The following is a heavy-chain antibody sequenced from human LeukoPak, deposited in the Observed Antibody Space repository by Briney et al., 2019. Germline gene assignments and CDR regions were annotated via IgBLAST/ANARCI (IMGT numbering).Heavy chain of an antibody. CDR2: ISGSGGST. D-gene: IGHD3-10*01. CDR1: GFTFSSYA. Sequence: GGSLRLSCAASGFTFSSYAMSWVRQAPGKGLEWVSAISGSGGSTYYADSVKGRFTISRDNSKNTLYLQMNSLRAEDTAVYYCAKDPDLWFGELPEYYFDYWGQGTLVTVSS. J-gene: IGHJ4*02. CDR3: AKDPDLWFGELPEYYFDY. V-gene: IGHV3-23*01.